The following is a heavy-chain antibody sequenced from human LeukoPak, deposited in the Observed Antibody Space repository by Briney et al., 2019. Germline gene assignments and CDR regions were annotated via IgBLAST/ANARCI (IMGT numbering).Heavy chain of an antibody. D-gene: IGHD4-17*01. CDR1: GYTLTSYG. CDR3: ARDILTTPHYYYYGMDV. Sequence: ASVKVSCKASGYTLTSYGISWVRQAPGQGLEWMGRISAYNGNTNYAQKLQGRVTMTTDTSTSTAYMELRSLRSDDTAVYYCARDILTTPHYYYYGMDVWGQGTTVTVSS. V-gene: IGHV1-18*01. CDR2: ISAYNGNT. J-gene: IGHJ6*02.